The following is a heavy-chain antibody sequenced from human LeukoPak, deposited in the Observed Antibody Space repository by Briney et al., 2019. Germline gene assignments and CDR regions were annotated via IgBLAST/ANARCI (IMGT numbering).Heavy chain of an antibody. Sequence: ASVKVSCKASGYTFTSYGISWVRQAPGQGLEWMGWINPNSGGTNYAQKFQGRVTITTDESTSTAYMELSSLRSEDTAVYYCAGRVAAAVDYWGQGTLVTVSS. CDR2: INPNSGGT. CDR3: AGRVAAAVDY. D-gene: IGHD6-13*01. J-gene: IGHJ4*02. V-gene: IGHV1-18*01. CDR1: GYTFTSYG.